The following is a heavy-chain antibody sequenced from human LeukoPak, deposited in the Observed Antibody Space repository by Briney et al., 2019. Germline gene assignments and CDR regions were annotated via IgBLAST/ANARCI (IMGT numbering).Heavy chain of an antibody. V-gene: IGHV4-59*08. J-gene: IGHJ5*02. CDR2: IYYSGST. CDR1: GGSISSYY. CDR3: ARLHSRGWYVDP. Sequence: SETLSLTCTVSGGSISSYYWSWIRQPPGRGLEWIGYIYYSGSTNYNPSLKSRVTISVDTSKNQFSLKLSSVTAADTAVYYCARLHSRGWYVDPWGQGTLVTVSS. D-gene: IGHD6-19*01.